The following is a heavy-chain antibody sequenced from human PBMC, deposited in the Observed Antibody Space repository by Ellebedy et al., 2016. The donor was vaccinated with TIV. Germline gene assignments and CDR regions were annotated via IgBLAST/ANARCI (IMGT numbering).Heavy chain of an antibody. CDR3: VRDEGYCSSTSCYGAD. Sequence: AASVKVSCKTSGDTFDNSAISWVRQAPGEGLDWMGSIITMFGKRNYAQRFQGRVTITADRTTSTAHMELTSLTSEDTAVYYCVRDEGYCSSTSCYGADWGQGTPVTVSS. CDR2: IITMFGKR. D-gene: IGHD2-2*01. J-gene: IGHJ4*02. V-gene: IGHV1-69*04. CDR1: GDTFDNSA.